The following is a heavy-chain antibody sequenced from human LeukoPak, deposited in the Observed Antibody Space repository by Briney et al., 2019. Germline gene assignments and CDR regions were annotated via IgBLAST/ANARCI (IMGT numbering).Heavy chain of an antibody. Sequence: PGGSLRLSCTASGFIFNDYAMHWVRQLPGKRLEWVSLISGDGDNTHSADSVKGRFSISRDNSKNSLYLQSNSLRTEDTALYYCARLSGWLGAFDTWGQGTLVTVSS. CDR2: ISGDGDNT. J-gene: IGHJ3*02. V-gene: IGHV3-43*02. D-gene: IGHD2-15*01. CDR3: ARLSGWLGAFDT. CDR1: GFIFNDYA.